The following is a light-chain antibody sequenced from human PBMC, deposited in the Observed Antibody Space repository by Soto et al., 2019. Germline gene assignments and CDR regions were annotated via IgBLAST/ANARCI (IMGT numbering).Light chain of an antibody. CDR2: DAY. Sequence: IMLTQSPATLSLSPGERATLSCSASHRLIKFVAWYQHNSGQPNRLLIYDAYKRATGIHTRFSGSGSGTDFTLTISSLHPEDFAVYYSHHRSNWPAAFGHGKRLEI. CDR3: HHRSNWPAA. V-gene: IGKV3-11*01. CDR1: HRLIKF. J-gene: IGKJ5*01.